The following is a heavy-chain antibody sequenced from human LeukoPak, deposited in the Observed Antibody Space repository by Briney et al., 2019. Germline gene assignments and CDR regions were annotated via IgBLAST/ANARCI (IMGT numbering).Heavy chain of an antibody. J-gene: IGHJ5*01. Sequence: SETLSLTCTVSGGSISSYYWSWIRQPPGKGLEWIGYIYYIGSTDYNPSLKSRVTMSVDTFKYQFSLKLTSVTAADTAVYYCARGGGWDGGFDSWGQGTLVTVSS. CDR1: GGSISSYY. V-gene: IGHV4-59*01. CDR2: IYYIGST. CDR3: ARGGGWDGGFDS. D-gene: IGHD6-19*01.